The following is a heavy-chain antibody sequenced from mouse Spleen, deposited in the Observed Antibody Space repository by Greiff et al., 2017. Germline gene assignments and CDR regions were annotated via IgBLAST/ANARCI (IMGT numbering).Heavy chain of an antibody. V-gene: IGHV7-3*02. CDR2: IRNKANGYTT. Sequence: DVQLVESGGGLVQPGGSLRLSCATSGFTFTDYYMSWVRQPPGKALEWLGFIRNKANGYTTEYSASVKGRFTISRDNSQSILYLQMNTLRAEDSATYYCARDIGFAYWGQGTLVTVSA. J-gene: IGHJ3*01. CDR1: GFTFTDYY. CDR3: ARDIGFAY.